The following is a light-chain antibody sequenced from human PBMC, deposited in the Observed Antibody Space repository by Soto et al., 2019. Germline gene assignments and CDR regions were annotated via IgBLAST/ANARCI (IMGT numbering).Light chain of an antibody. J-gene: IGLJ2*01. V-gene: IGLV2-14*01. CDR2: EVS. Sequence: QSVLTQPASVSGSPGQSITISCTGSNSDVGAYNYVSWFQQHPGKAPKLIIYEVSYRPSGVSNRFSGSKSGNTASLTISGLQAEDEADYYCSSYKTNRDVLFGGGTKLTVL. CDR1: NSDVGAYNY. CDR3: SSYKTNRDVL.